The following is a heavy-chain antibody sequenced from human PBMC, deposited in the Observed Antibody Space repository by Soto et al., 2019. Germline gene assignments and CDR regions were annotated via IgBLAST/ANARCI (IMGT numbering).Heavy chain of an antibody. Sequence: PRLSSVASGFSFSSYAMNWVRQAPGKGLEWVSGISGSGSVSYNADSVKGRFTISRDNSKNTLYVQMNSLRAEDKGVCYCAKWPAWMRVVAVCFCPSGEGDQGTASS. CDR3: AKWPAWMRVVAVCFCP. CDR1: GFSFSSYA. D-gene: IGHD3-22*01. J-gene: IGHJ5*02. V-gene: IGHV3-23*01. CDR2: ISGSGSVS.